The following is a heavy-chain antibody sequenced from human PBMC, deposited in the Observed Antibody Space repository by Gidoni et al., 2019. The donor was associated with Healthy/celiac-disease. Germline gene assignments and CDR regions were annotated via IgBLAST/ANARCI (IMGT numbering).Heavy chain of an antibody. D-gene: IGHD3-22*01. J-gene: IGHJ3*02. CDR1: GGPISSRSYS. CDR3: ARHSGSKYSSGYYDAFDI. V-gene: IGHV4-39*01. Sequence: QLQLQESGPGLVKPQETLSLTGTVSGGPISSRSYSWGWIRQPPGKGLEWIGVIYYSGGPYYNPSLKSRVTISVDTSKNQFSLKLSSVTAADTAVYYCARHSGSKYSSGYYDAFDIWGQGTMVTVSS. CDR2: IYYSGGP.